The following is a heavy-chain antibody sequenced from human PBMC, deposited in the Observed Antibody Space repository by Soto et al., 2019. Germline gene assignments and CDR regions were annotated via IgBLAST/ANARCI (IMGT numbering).Heavy chain of an antibody. CDR2: IYPSDSDI. D-gene: IGHD2-15*01. CDR1: GYTFTSYW. CDR3: VRSGTSSGRCSDD. J-gene: IGHJ4*02. V-gene: IGHV5-51*01. Sequence: PGESLKISCKGSGYTFTSYWIGWVRQMPGEGLEWMGVIYPSDSDIRYSPSFQGKVTISADKSITTAYLQWSSLKAADTAMYYCVRSGTSSGRCSDDWGQGTLVTVSS.